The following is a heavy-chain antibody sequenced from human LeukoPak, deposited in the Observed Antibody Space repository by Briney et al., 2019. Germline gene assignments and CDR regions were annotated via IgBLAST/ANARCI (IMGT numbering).Heavy chain of an antibody. CDR3: ARGIEMATFYFDY. Sequence: GRSLRLSCAASGFTFSSYAMHWVRRAPGKGLEWVAVISYDGSNKYYADSVKGRFTNSRDNSKNTLYLQMNSLRAEDTAVYYCARGIEMATFYFDYWGHGTLVTVSS. J-gene: IGHJ4*01. V-gene: IGHV3-30-3*01. CDR1: GFTFSSYA. D-gene: IGHD5-24*01. CDR2: ISYDGSNK.